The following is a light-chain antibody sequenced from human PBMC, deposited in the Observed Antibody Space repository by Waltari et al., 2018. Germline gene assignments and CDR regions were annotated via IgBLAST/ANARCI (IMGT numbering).Light chain of an antibody. V-gene: IGLV2-14*01. CDR2: DVR. J-gene: IGLJ2*01. Sequence: QSALTQPASVSGSPGQSITISCTGTSSDVGGYNYVSWYQQPPGKAPKLMICDVRVRPSRVSNRFSGTKPGNTASRAISGLQAEDEADYYCSSYTSSSVVFGGGTKLTVL. CDR3: SSYTSSSVV. CDR1: SSDVGGYNY.